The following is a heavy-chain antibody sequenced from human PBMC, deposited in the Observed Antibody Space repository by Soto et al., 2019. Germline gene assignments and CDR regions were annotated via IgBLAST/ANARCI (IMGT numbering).Heavy chain of an antibody. J-gene: IGHJ4*02. Sequence: QVRLVQSQAEVKKPGSSMRVSCKASGLTFTTYAHNWVRQAPGRGLQWVGGIVGVSGETRYAQQFRARVAVTAEKTTGTTYLDLSRLTSEDTAVYYCAILPQSGTYFKYDFWGQGTVVTVSS. D-gene: IGHD6-25*01. V-gene: IGHV1-69*06. CDR3: AILPQSGTYFKYDF. CDR1: GLTFTTYA. CDR2: IVGVSGET.